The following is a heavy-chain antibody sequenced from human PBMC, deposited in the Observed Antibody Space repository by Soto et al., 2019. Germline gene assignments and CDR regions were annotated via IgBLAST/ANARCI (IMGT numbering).Heavy chain of an antibody. Sequence: GGSLRLSCAASGFTFSGSAMHWVRQASGKGLEWVGRIRSKANSYATAYAASVKGRFTISRDDSKNTAYLQMNSLKTEDTAVYYCTRRDYDYVWGSYSWFDPWGQGTLVTVSS. V-gene: IGHV3-73*01. CDR1: GFTFSGSA. CDR3: TRRDYDYVWGSYSWFDP. D-gene: IGHD3-16*01. CDR2: IRSKANSYAT. J-gene: IGHJ5*02.